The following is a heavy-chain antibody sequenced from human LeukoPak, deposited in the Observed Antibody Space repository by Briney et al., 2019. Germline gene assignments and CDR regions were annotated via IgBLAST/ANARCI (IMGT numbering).Heavy chain of an antibody. Sequence: ASVKVSCKASGYTFTSYGISWVRQAPGQGLEWMGWISTYNGNTNYAQKLQGRVTMTTDTSTSTAYMELRSLRSDDTAVYYCARDLTPAEPDYWGQETLVTVSS. J-gene: IGHJ4*02. CDR1: GYTFTSYG. D-gene: IGHD6-13*01. V-gene: IGHV1-18*01. CDR3: ARDLTPAEPDY. CDR2: ISTYNGNT.